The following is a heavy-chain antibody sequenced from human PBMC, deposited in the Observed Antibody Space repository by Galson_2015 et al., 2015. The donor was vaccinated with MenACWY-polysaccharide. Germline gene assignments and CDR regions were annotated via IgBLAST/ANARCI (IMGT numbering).Heavy chain of an antibody. Sequence: SLRLSCAASGFTFSTYWMHWVRQAPGKGLVWVSRIKNDGSSTNYADTVKGRVTITRNNAKNTLYLQMNSLRAEDTALYYCARGYSAYDWGQGTLVTVSA. CDR3: ARGYSAYD. V-gene: IGHV3-74*01. CDR1: GFTFSTYW. D-gene: IGHD5-12*01. CDR2: IKNDGSST. J-gene: IGHJ4*02.